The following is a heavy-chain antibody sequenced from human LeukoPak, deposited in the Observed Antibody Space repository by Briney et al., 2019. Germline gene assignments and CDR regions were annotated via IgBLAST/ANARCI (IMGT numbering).Heavy chain of an antibody. CDR2: ISYDGSNK. CDR3: ARGYGYNYGYFDY. Sequence: SGGSLRLSCAASGFTFSSYGMHWVRQAPGKGLEWVAVISYDGSNKYYADSVKGRFTISRDNSKNTLYLQMNSLRAEDTAVYYCARGYGYNYGYFDYWGQGTLVTVSS. J-gene: IGHJ4*02. V-gene: IGHV3-30*03. CDR1: GFTFSSYG. D-gene: IGHD5-24*01.